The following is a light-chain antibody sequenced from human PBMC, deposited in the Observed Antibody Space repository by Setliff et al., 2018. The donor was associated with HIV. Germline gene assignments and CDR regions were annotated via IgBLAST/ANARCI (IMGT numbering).Light chain of an antibody. CDR3: SSHSSSSTLV. Sequence: ALPQPPSVSGSPGQSVTISCTGTSSDVGSYNRVSWYQQPPGTAPKLIIHEVNNRPSGVPDRFSGSKSGNTASLTISGLQAEDEAHYYCSSHSSSSTLVFGGGTKVTV. J-gene: IGLJ2*01. V-gene: IGLV2-18*02. CDR1: SSDVGSYNR. CDR2: EVN.